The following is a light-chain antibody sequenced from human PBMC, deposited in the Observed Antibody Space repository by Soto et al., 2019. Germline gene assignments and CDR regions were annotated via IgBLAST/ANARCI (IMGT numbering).Light chain of an antibody. Sequence: DIQMTQSPSTLYASVGDRVTITCRASQSIGASLAWFQQKPGKAPNLLIYKASSLESGVPSRFSGSGSGTEFTITISTLQPDDFANYSCQQYNSSPLTFGGGTKVEIK. J-gene: IGKJ4*01. CDR3: QQYNSSPLT. V-gene: IGKV1-5*03. CDR2: KAS. CDR1: QSIGAS.